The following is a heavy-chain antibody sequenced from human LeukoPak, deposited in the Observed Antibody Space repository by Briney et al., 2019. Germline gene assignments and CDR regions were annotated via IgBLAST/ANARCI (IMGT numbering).Heavy chain of an antibody. D-gene: IGHD2-15*01. CDR2: ISGSGGST. Sequence: PGGSLRLSCAASGFTFSSYAMSWVRQAPGKGLEWVSAISGSGGSTYYADSVKGRFTISRDNSKNTLYLQMNSLRAEDTAVYYCAKGLGYCSGGSCYKGQYFDYWGQGTLVTVSS. CDR3: AKGLGYCSGGSCYKGQYFDY. CDR1: GFTFSSYA. V-gene: IGHV3-23*01. J-gene: IGHJ4*02.